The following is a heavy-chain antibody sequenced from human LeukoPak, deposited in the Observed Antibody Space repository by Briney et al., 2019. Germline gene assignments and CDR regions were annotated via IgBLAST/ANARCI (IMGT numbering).Heavy chain of an antibody. CDR3: AKDNKWELQDGDNYFDY. D-gene: IGHD1-26*01. V-gene: IGHV3-23*01. CDR2: ISGSGGST. J-gene: IGHJ4*02. CDR1: GFTFSSYA. Sequence: PGGSLRLSCAASGFTFSSYAMSWVRQAPGKGLEWVSAISGSGGSTYYADSVKGRFTISRDNAKNSLYLQMNSLRAEDTALYYCAKDNKWELQDGDNYFDYWGQGTLVTVSS.